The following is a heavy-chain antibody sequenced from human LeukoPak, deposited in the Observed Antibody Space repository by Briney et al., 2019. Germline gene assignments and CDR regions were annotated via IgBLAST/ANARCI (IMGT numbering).Heavy chain of an antibody. D-gene: IGHD3/OR15-3a*01. J-gene: IGHJ3*02. CDR3: ARRGLVAGIYDLVYGFDI. CDR2: IYYSGST. CDR1: GGSISSYY. Sequence: SETLSLTCTVSGGSISSYYWSWIRQPPGKGLEWIGYIYYSGSTNYNPSLKSRVTISVDTSKNQFSLKLSSVTAADTAVYYCARRGLVAGIYDLVYGFDIWGQGTMVTVSS. V-gene: IGHV4-59*12.